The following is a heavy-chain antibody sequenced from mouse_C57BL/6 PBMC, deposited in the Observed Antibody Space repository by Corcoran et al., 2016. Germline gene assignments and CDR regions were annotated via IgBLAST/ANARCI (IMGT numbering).Heavy chain of an antibody. V-gene: IGHV1-26*01. Sequence: EVQLQQSGPELVKPGASVKISCKASGYTFTDYYMNWVKQSHGKSLEWIGDINPNNGGTRYNQKFKGKATLTADKSSSTAYMELRSLTSEDSAVYYCARSRYYYGSSSDFDVWGTGTTVTVS. D-gene: IGHD1-1*01. CDR1: GYTFTDYY. J-gene: IGHJ1*03. CDR2: INPNNGGT. CDR3: ARSRYYYGSSSDFDV.